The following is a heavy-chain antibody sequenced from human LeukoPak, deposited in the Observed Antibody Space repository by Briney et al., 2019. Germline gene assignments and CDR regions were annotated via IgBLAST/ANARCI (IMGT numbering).Heavy chain of an antibody. CDR1: GFTFSSYG. CDR3: TSDEGEDTSY. CDR2: IRSKAYGGTA. D-gene: IGHD1-26*01. V-gene: IGHV3-49*04. J-gene: IGHJ4*02. Sequence: GGSLRLSCAASGFTFSSYGMSWVRQAPGKGLEWVGVIRSKAYGGTAEYAASVKGRFTISRDDSKSIAYLQMSSLKTEDTAVYYCTSDEGEDTSYWGQGTLVTVSS.